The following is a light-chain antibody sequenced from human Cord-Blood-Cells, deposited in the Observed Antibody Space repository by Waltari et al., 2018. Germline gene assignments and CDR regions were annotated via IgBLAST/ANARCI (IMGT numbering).Light chain of an antibody. CDR2: YVS. Sequence: QSALTQPASVSGSPGQSITISCTGTSSDVGGYNYVSWYQQHPGKAPKLMIYYVSNRPSGVSKRFSGSKSGNTASLTSSGLQAEDEADYYCSSYTSSSTPWVFGGGTKLTVL. V-gene: IGLV2-14*03. J-gene: IGLJ3*02. CDR3: SSYTSSSTPWV. CDR1: SSDVGGYNY.